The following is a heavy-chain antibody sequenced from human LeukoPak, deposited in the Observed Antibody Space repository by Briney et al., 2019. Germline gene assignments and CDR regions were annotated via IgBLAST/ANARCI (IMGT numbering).Heavy chain of an antibody. Sequence: GGSLRLSCAASGFTVSTNYMSWARQAPGKGLEWVSVIYSGGSTYYADSVKGRFTISRDNSKNTLYLQMNSLRAEDTAVYYCARVQGETLPTNAFDIWGQGTMVTVSS. D-gene: IGHD5-12*01. J-gene: IGHJ3*02. CDR1: GFTVSTNY. CDR3: ARVQGETLPTNAFDI. CDR2: IYSGGST. V-gene: IGHV3-66*01.